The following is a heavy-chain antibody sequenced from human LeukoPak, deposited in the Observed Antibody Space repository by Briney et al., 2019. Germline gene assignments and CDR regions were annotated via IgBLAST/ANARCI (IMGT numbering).Heavy chain of an antibody. CDR1: GFTFSSYD. D-gene: IGHD3-10*01. J-gene: IGHJ4*02. V-gene: IGHV3-23*01. CDR3: AKHEGSSGSYCHFHY. CDR2: SGGDGGST. Sequence: GGSLRLSCAASGFTFSSYDMSWVRQAPGKGLEWVSASGGDGGSTYYGDSVKGRFTISRDNSRNTLYLQLNRLRAEDTAVYYCAKHEGSSGSYCHFHYWGQGTLVTVSS.